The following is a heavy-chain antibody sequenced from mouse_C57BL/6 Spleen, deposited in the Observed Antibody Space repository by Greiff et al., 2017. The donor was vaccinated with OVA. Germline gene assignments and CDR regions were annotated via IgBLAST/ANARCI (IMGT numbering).Heavy chain of an antibody. V-gene: IGHV5-12*01. CDR3: ARREDYFYAMDY. Sequence: EVKLVESGGGLVKPGGSLKLSCAASGFTFSDYYMYWVRQTPEKRLEWVAYISNGGGSTYYPDTVKGRFTISRDNAKNTLYLQMSRLKSEDTAMYYCARREDYFYAMDYWGQGTSVTVSS. CDR2: ISNGGGST. CDR1: GFTFSDYY. J-gene: IGHJ4*01. D-gene: IGHD1-1*01.